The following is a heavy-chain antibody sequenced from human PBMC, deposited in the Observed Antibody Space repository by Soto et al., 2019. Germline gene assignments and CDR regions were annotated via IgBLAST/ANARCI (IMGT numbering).Heavy chain of an antibody. J-gene: IGHJ5*02. V-gene: IGHV3-15*01. Sequence: GGSLRLSCAASGFTFSDAWMTWVRQAPGKGQEWGGGSTRKTDGGTTDYAAPVKGRLTLSRDDAENTLYLQMNSLKTEDTAVYYCTTTYGSGPWGQGTLVTVSS. CDR3: TTTYGSGP. CDR1: GFTFSDAW. D-gene: IGHD3-10*01. CDR2: STRKTDGGTT.